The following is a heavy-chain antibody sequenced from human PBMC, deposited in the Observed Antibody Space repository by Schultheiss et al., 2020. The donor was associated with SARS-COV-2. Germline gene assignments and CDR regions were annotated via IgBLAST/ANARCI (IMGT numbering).Heavy chain of an antibody. V-gene: IGHV1-18*01. D-gene: IGHD4-11*01. CDR1: GYTFTSYG. Sequence: GESLKISCKASGYTFTSYGISWVRQAPGQGLEWMGWISAYNGNTNYAQKLQGRVTMTTDTSTSTAYMELRSLRSDDTAVYYCARYSGPGYSNYVYYYGMDVWGQGTTVTVSS. CDR2: ISAYNGNT. J-gene: IGHJ6*02. CDR3: ARYSGPGYSNYVYYYGMDV.